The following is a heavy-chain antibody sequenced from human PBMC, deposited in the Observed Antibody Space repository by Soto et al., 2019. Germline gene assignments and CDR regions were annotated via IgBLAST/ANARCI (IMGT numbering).Heavy chain of an antibody. CDR3: AKVGGGAAGISSRGWIEY. V-gene: IGHV3-23*01. CDR2: ISGSGGTT. D-gene: IGHD6-13*01. Sequence: EVRLLESGGGLVQPGGSLRLSCAASTFTFSNYAMSWVRQAPGKGLEWVSVISGSGGTTYYPDSVKGRFTISRDNSKNTLFLQMNSLRAEDTAIYYCAKVGGGAAGISSRGWIEYWGQGTLVTVSS. J-gene: IGHJ4*02. CDR1: TFTFSNYA.